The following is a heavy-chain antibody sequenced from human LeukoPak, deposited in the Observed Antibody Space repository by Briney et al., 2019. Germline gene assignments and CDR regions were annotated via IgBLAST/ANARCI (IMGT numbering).Heavy chain of an antibody. J-gene: IGHJ4*02. CDR3: ARFYANEWELPH. D-gene: IGHD1-26*01. CDR1: EFPLSSYA. V-gene: IGHV3-23*01. CDR2: TSSSDAGT. Sequence: PGGSLRLSCAASEFPLSSYAMSWVRQTPGKGLEWVSATSSSDAGTYYADSVRGRFTISRDNSKNTLYLQMNSLRAEDTAVYYCARFYANEWELPHWGQGTLVTVSS.